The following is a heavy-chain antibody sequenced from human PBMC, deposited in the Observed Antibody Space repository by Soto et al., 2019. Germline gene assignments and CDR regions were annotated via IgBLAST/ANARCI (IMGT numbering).Heavy chain of an antibody. D-gene: IGHD2-15*01. J-gene: IGHJ6*02. V-gene: IGHV3-74*01. Sequence: PGGSLRLSCAASGFTFSSYVMHWVRQAPGKGLVWVSRINSDGSSTSYADSVKGRFTISRDNAKNTLYLQMNSLRAEDTAVYYCARDRRCSGGSCYSYYYGMDVWGQGTTVTVSS. CDR3: ARDRRCSGGSCYSYYYGMDV. CDR1: GFTFSSYV. CDR2: INSDGSST.